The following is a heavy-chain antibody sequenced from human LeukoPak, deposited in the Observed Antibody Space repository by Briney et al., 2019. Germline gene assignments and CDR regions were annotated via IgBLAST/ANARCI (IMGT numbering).Heavy chain of an antibody. Sequence: GGSLRLSCAASGFTFSSYGMHWVRQAPGKGLEWVAVISYDGSNKYYADSVKGRFTISRDNSKNTLYLQMNSLRAEDTALYYCAKGLSRGYGSSGWYGYYYGMDVWGQGTTVTVSS. CDR3: AKGLSRGYGSSGWYGYYYGMDV. CDR2: ISYDGSNK. J-gene: IGHJ6*02. CDR1: GFTFSSYG. D-gene: IGHD6-19*01. V-gene: IGHV3-30*18.